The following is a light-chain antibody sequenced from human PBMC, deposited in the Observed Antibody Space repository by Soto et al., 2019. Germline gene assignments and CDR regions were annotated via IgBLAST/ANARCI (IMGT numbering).Light chain of an antibody. CDR3: QQYNNWPPWT. J-gene: IGKJ1*01. CDR1: PAVTSSN. CDR2: GAS. V-gene: IGKV3D-15*01. Sequence: IFLPQSPDTLSLSPGERATLSCRASPAVTSSNYIAWYQQKPGQAPRLIIYGASRRATGIPARFSGSGSGTEFTLTISSLQSEDFAVYYCQQYNNWPPWTFGQGTKVEI.